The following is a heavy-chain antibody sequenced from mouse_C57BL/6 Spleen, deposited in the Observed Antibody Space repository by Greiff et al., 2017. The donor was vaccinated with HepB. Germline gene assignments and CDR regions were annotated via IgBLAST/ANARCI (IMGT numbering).Heavy chain of an antibody. CDR2: IRLKSDNYAT. J-gene: IGHJ3*01. CDR1: GFTFSNYW. D-gene: IGHD2-4*01. CDR3: TGGYYYYDGTSLFAY. V-gene: IGHV6-3*01. Sequence: EVKVVESGGGLVQPGGSMKLSCVASGFTFSNYWMNWVRQSPEKGLEWVAQIRLKSDNYATHYAKSEKGRFTISRDDSKSSVYLQKNNLRAEDTGIYYCTGGYYYYDGTSLFAYWGQGTLVTVSA.